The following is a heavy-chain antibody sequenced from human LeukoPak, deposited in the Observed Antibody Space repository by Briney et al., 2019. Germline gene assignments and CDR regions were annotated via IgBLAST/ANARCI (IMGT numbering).Heavy chain of an antibody. CDR2: IKQDGSEK. D-gene: IGHD6-19*01. V-gene: IGHV3-7*01. J-gene: IGHJ6*02. Sequence: GGSLRLSCAASGFTFSSYWMSWVRQAPGKGLEWVANIKQDGSEKYYVDSVKGRFTISRDNAKNSLYLQMNSLRAEDTAVYYCARDRGIAVAGKLGMDVWGQGTTVTVSS. CDR1: GFTFSSYW. CDR3: ARDRGIAVAGKLGMDV.